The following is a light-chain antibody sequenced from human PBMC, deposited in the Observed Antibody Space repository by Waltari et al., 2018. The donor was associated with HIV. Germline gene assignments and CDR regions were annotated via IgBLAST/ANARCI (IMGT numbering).Light chain of an antibody. Sequence: QSVLTQPPSVSGAPGQRVTISCTGNSSNLGANYDVHWYQQFPGTAPHLLIIANTNRPPGVPARFSGSKSGTSASLASTALLAEEEADYYYQSYGSSLSAAQVFGGGTKVIVL. J-gene: IGLJ2*01. CDR3: QSYGSSLSAAQV. CDR1: SSNLGANYD. V-gene: IGLV1-40*01. CDR2: ANT.